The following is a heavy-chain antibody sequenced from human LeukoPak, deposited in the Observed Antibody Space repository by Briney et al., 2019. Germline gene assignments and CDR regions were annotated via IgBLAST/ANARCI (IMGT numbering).Heavy chain of an antibody. Sequence: PGGSLRLSCAASGFSFSSYSMNWIRQAPGKGLEWVSSISSSTSYIYYADSVKGRFTISKDNAKNSLYLQMNSLRAEDTAVYYCARAGGSTVSHSDYWGQGTLVTVSS. CDR1: GFSFSSYS. V-gene: IGHV3-21*01. CDR3: ARAGGSTVSHSDY. J-gene: IGHJ4*02. CDR2: ISSSTSYI. D-gene: IGHD4-17*01.